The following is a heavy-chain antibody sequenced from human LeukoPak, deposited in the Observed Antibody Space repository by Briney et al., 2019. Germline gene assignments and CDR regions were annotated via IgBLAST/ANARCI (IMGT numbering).Heavy chain of an antibody. CDR3: AQDISWFAFDI. Sequence: GGSLRLSCAASGFTFSSYWMHWVRQAPGKGLQWVSGIGPGGDNKYYADSLEGRFTISRDNSKNTVYLQMNSLRAEDTALYYCAQDISWFAFDIWGQGTMVTVSS. V-gene: IGHV3-23*01. D-gene: IGHD3-10*01. CDR1: GFTFSSYW. J-gene: IGHJ3*02. CDR2: IGPGGDNK.